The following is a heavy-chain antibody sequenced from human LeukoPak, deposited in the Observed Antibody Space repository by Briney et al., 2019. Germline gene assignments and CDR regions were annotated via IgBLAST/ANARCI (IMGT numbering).Heavy chain of an antibody. J-gene: IGHJ6*02. Sequence: SETLSLTCTVSGGSVSYYYWSWIRHPPGKGLEWIGYIYYSGSTDYNPSLKSRVTISIDTSNNQFSLELTSVTAADTAVYYCARDGKISPYSGMDVWGQGITVTVSS. CDR3: ARDGKISPYSGMDV. D-gene: IGHD1-26*01. CDR1: GGSVSYYY. V-gene: IGHV4-59*02. CDR2: IYYSGST.